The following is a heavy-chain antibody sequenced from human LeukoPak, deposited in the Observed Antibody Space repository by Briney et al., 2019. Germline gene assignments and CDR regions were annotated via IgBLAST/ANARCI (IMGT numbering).Heavy chain of an antibody. CDR3: ASEVISSSWYPDYCYYYGMDV. V-gene: IGHV1-8*02. CDR2: MNPNSGNT. D-gene: IGHD6-13*01. J-gene: IGHJ6*02. CDR1: GYTFTSYY. Sequence: ASVKVSCKASGYTFTSYYMHWVRQATGQGLEWMGWMNPNSGNTGYAQKFQGRVTMTRNTSISTAYMELSSLRSEDTAVYYCASEVISSSWYPDYCYYYGMDVWGQGTTVTVSS.